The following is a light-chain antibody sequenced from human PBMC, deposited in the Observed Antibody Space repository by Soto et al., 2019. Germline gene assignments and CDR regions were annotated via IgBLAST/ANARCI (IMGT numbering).Light chain of an antibody. Sequence: DIQLTQSPYSLSASVGDRVTITCQASQDINNYLNWYQQKSGKAPKLLIYDASDLETGVPSRFSGSGSGTDFTFTISSLQPEDIATNYCQQYDRHPLTVGAGTQGGYQ. J-gene: IGKJ4*01. CDR3: QQYDRHPLT. V-gene: IGKV1-33*01. CDR1: QDINNY. CDR2: DAS.